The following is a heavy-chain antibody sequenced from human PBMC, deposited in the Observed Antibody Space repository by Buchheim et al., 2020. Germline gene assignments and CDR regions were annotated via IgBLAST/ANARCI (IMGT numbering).Heavy chain of an antibody. CDR2: VYSGGDT. Sequence: QVQLQESDPGLVKPSGTLSLTCAVSGASTATSNWWSWFRQPPGKGLEWIGEVYSGGDTNYNPSLKSRVTMSVDNSNNQFSLRLNSMTAADTAVYYCAREGGEGDDYGDYRVDYWGQGTL. D-gene: IGHD4-17*01. J-gene: IGHJ4*02. CDR1: GASTATSNW. V-gene: IGHV4-4*02. CDR3: AREGGEGDDYGDYRVDY.